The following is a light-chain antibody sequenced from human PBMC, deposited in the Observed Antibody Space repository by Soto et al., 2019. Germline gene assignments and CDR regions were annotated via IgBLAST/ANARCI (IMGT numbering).Light chain of an antibody. V-gene: IGKV3-20*01. CDR2: GES. CDR3: QLYCGSQWT. Sequence: AIQSVRRSYLACSQQKXGKADGVVIYGESXRATGIPDRFSGRGSGRDFTLNISRLEPEECAVYYCQLYCGSQWTLCQGTNVDIK. CDR1: QSVRRSY. J-gene: IGKJ1*01.